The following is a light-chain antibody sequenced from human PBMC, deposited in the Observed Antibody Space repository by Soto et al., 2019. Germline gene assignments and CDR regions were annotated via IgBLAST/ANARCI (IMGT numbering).Light chain of an antibody. V-gene: IGKV1-5*01. CDR3: QQYNSYSQT. CDR2: DAS. J-gene: IGKJ1*01. Sequence: EIQMTPSPSTLSASVRDRVTITCRASQSISNWLAWYQQKPGKAPKLLIYDASSLESGVPSRFSGSGSGTEFTLTISSLQPDDFATYYCQQYNSYSQTFGQGTKVDI. CDR1: QSISNW.